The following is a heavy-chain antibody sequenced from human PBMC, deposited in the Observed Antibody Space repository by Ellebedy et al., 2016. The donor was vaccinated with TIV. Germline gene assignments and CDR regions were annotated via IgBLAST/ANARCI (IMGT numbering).Heavy chain of an antibody. CDR2: TRSDGSKK. J-gene: IGHJ3*02. D-gene: IGHD3-3*01. V-gene: IGHV3-30*02. Sequence: PGGSLRLSCAASGFTFSTYGMHWVRQAPGKGVEWMAFTRSDGSKKYYADSVKGRITISRDNSENTLNLQMNSLRAEDTAVYYCAKGGVGVDDAFDIWGQGTMVTVSS. CDR3: AKGGVGVDDAFDI. CDR1: GFTFSTYG.